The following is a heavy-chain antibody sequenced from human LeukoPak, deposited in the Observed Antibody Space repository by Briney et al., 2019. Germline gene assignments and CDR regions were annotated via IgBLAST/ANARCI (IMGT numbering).Heavy chain of an antibody. V-gene: IGHV1-24*01. CDR1: GYTLTELS. Sequence: GSVKVSCKVSGYTLTELSMHWVRQAPGKGLEWMGGFDPEDGETIYAQKFQGRVTMTEDTSTDTAYMELSSLRSEDTAVYYCARDRGGTYDFWSGYAFDIWGQGTMVTVSS. CDR3: ARDRGGTYDFWSGYAFDI. J-gene: IGHJ3*02. D-gene: IGHD3-3*01. CDR2: FDPEDGET.